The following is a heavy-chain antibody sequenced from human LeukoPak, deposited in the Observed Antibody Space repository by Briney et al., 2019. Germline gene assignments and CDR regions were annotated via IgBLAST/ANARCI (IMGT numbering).Heavy chain of an antibody. CDR2: IKSKTDGGTT. J-gene: IGHJ4*02. V-gene: IGHV3-15*01. CDR1: GFTFSNAW. D-gene: IGHD3-16*01. CDR3: TAPDYIGYFDY. Sequence: GGSLRLSCAASGFTFSNAWMSWVRQAPGKGLEWVGRIKSKTDGGTTDYAAPGKGRFTISRDDSKNTLYLQMNSLKTEDTAVYYCTAPDYIGYFDYWGQGTLVTVSS.